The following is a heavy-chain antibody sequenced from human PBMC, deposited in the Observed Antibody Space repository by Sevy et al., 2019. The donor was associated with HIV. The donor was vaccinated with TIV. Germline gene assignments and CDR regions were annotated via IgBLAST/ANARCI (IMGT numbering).Heavy chain of an antibody. V-gene: IGHV3-7*01. CDR3: ARLCTGFIYYYYYGMDV. CDR2: IKQDGSEK. CDR1: GFAFSSSW. Sequence: LSLTCAASGFAFSSSWMTWVRQAPGKGLEWVANIKQDGSEKYYVDFLKGRFTISRDNAKNSLYLQMNSLRAEDTAVYYCARLCTGFIYYYYYGMDVWGQRTTVTVSS. J-gene: IGHJ6*02. D-gene: IGHD2-2*01.